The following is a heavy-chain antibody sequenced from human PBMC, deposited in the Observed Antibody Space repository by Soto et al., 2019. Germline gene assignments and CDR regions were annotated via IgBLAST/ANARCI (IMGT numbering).Heavy chain of an antibody. V-gene: IGHV4-30-4*01. Sequence: QVQLQESGPGLVKPSQTLSLTCTVSGGSISSGDYYWSWIRQPPGKGLEWIGYIYYSGSTYYNPSLKSRVTISEDTSKNQFSLKLSSVTAADTAVYYCASAQYSSGYYEYYYGMDVWGQGTTVTVSS. J-gene: IGHJ6*02. CDR2: IYYSGST. CDR1: GGSISSGDYY. CDR3: ASAQYSSGYYEYYYGMDV. D-gene: IGHD3-22*01.